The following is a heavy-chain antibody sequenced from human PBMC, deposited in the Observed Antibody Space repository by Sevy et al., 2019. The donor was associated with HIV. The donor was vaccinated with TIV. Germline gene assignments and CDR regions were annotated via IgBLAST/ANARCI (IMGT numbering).Heavy chain of an antibody. J-gene: IGHJ4*02. V-gene: IGHV5-51*01. CDR2: IYPGDSDT. Sequence: GESLKISCKGSGYSFTSYWIGWVRQMPGKGLEWMGIIYPGDSDTRYSPSFQGPVTISADRSISTAYLQWSSLRASDTARYYCARISYESKINLLGYCSGGSCHYPDYWGQGTLVTVSS. CDR3: ARISYESKINLLGYCSGGSCHYPDY. D-gene: IGHD2-15*01. CDR1: GYSFTSYW.